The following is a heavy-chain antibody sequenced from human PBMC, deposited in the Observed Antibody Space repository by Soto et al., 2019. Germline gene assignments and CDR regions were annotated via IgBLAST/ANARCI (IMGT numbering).Heavy chain of an antibody. CDR1: GYTFTSYG. CDR2: ISAYNGNT. J-gene: IGHJ6*03. CDR3: ARGLPYHYYYYMDV. V-gene: IGHV1-18*01. Sequence: ASVKVSCKASGYTFTSYGISWVRQAPGQGLEWMGWISAYNGNTNYAQKLQGRVTMTTDTSTSTAYMELSRLRSDDTAVYYCARGLPYHYYYYMDVWGKGTTVTVSS.